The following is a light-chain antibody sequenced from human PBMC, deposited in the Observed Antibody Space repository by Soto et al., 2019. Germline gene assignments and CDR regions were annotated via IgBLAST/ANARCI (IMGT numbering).Light chain of an antibody. V-gene: IGLV2-8*01. CDR2: EVS. Sequence: QSVLAQPPSASGSPGQSVTISCTGTSSDVGGYNYVSWYQQHPGKAPKLMIYEVSKRPSGVSDRFSGSKSGNTASLTVSGLQAEDEADYYCSSYAGSNNFFGTGTKVTVL. J-gene: IGLJ1*01. CDR3: SSYAGSNNF. CDR1: SSDVGGYNY.